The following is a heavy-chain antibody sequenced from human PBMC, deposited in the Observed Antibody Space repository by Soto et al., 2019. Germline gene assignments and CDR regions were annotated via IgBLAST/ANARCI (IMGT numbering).Heavy chain of an antibody. D-gene: IGHD6-19*01. CDR3: ARYPNPTVAGLPFDL. V-gene: IGHV3-7*03. Sequence: LRLSCAASGFTFSSYWMSWVRQAPGKGLEWVAHTRQDGGQEYYVDSVKGRFTISRDNAKNSLYLQMNSLRVEDTAVYYCARYPNPTVAGLPFDLWGQGTLVTVSS. CDR1: GFTFSSYW. CDR2: TRQDGGQE. J-gene: IGHJ4*02.